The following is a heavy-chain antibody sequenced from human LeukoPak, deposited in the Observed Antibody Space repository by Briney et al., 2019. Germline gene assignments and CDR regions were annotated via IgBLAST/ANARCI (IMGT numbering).Heavy chain of an antibody. Sequence: SETLSLTCAVSGGSISSSNWWSWVRQHPGKGLEWIGYIYYSGSTYYNPSLKSRVTISVDTSKNQFSLKLSSVTAADTAVYYCARATFYGDYPWFDPWGQGTLVTVSS. D-gene: IGHD4-17*01. V-gene: IGHV4-31*11. J-gene: IGHJ5*02. CDR1: GGSISSSNW. CDR2: IYYSGST. CDR3: ARATFYGDYPWFDP.